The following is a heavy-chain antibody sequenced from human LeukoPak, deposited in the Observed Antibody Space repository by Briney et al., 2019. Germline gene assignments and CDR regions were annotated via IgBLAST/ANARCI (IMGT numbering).Heavy chain of an antibody. CDR3: AKESDSLDC. D-gene: IGHD2-21*02. J-gene: IGHJ4*02. V-gene: IGHV3-30*02. Sequence: GGSLRLSCAASGFTFSDSGMHWVRQAPGKGLEWVAFIRFDGSNKYHADSVKGRFTISRDNSKNTLYLQMNSLRVEDTAVYYCAKESDSLDCWGQGTLVTVSS. CDR1: GFTFSDSG. CDR2: IRFDGSNK.